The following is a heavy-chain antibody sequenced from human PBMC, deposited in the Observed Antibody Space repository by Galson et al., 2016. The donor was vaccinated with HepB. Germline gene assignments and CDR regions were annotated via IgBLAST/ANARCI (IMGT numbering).Heavy chain of an antibody. Sequence: SLRLSCAASGFSLSKHWMNWVRQAPGKGLEWLANIKEDGSDKYYVASVKGRFTISRDNGKNSLYLQMSSLRDEDTAGYYCARIAYGGNGPFDIWGQGTMVTVSS. CDR2: IKEDGSDK. CDR3: ARIAYGGNGPFDI. D-gene: IGHD4-23*01. CDR1: GFSLSKHW. J-gene: IGHJ3*02. V-gene: IGHV3-7*03.